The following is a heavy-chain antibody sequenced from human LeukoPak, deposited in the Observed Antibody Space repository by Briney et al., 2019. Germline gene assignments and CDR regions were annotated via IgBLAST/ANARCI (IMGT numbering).Heavy chain of an antibody. CDR2: ISSSSSYI. D-gene: IGHD3-22*01. Sequence: SGGSLRLSCAASGFTFSSYSMNWVRQAPGKGLEWVSSISSSSSYIYYADSMKGRFTISRDNAKNSLYLQMNSLRAEDTAVYYCAREGYYYDSSGYYYRGNFDYWGQGTLVTVSS. J-gene: IGHJ4*02. V-gene: IGHV3-21*01. CDR3: AREGYYYDSSGYYYRGNFDY. CDR1: GFTFSSYS.